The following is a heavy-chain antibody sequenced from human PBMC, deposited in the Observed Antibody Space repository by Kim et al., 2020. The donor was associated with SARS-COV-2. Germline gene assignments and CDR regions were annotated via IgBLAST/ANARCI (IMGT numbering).Heavy chain of an antibody. Sequence: SETLSLTCTVSGGSISSSSYYWGWIRQPPGKGLEWIGSIYYSGSTYYNPSLKSRVTISVDTSKNQFSLKLSSVTAADTAVYYCASPYTTNVAPFLEFDYWGQGTLVNVSS. CDR2: IYYSGST. CDR3: ASPYTTNVAPFLEFDY. J-gene: IGHJ4*02. D-gene: IGHD1-1*01. V-gene: IGHV4-39*07. CDR1: GGSISSSSYY.